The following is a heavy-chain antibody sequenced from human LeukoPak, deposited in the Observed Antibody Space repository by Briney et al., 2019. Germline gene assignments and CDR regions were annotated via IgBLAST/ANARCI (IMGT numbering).Heavy chain of an antibody. V-gene: IGHV1-18*01. CDR1: GYTFTSYG. Sequence: ASVKVSCKASGYTFTSYGISWVRQAPGQGLEWMGWISAYNGNTNYAQKLQGRVTMTTDTSTSTAYMELRSLRSDDTAVYYCARESVRRAAAFGLWPDYWGQGTLVTVSS. J-gene: IGHJ4*02. CDR3: ARESVRRAAAFGLWPDY. CDR2: ISAYNGNT. D-gene: IGHD6-13*01.